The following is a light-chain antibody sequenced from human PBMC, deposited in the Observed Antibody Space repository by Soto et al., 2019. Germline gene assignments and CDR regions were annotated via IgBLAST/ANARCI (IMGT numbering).Light chain of an antibody. CDR2: GAS. V-gene: IGKV3-20*01. CDR3: QQYGDSPT. Sequence: EIVLTQSPGTLSLSPGERATLSCRASQSFSSSYLAWYQQKPGQAPRLLIYGASNRATGIPDRFSGSGSGTDFTLTISRLEPEDFAVYYCQQYGDSPTFGQGTKVEIK. J-gene: IGKJ1*01. CDR1: QSFSSSY.